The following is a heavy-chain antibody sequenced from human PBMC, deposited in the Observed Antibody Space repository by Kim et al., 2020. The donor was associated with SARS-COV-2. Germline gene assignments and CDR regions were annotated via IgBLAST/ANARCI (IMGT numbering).Heavy chain of an antibody. CDR2: INTNTGNP. D-gene: IGHD3-3*01. J-gene: IGHJ3*02. V-gene: IGHV7-4-1*02. CDR3: ARGLGYYDFWSGYARGHDAFDI. CDR1: GYTFTSYA. Sequence: ASVKVSCKASGYTFTSYAMNWVRQAPGQGLEWMGWINTNTGNPTYAQGFTGRFVFSLDTSVSTAYLQISSLKAEDTAVYYCARGLGYYDFWSGYARGHDAFDIWGQGTMVTVSS.